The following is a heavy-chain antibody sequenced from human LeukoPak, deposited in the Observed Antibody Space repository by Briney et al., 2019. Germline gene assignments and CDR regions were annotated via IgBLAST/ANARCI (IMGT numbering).Heavy chain of an antibody. Sequence: SETLSLTCTVSGGSIRRSTYYWGWIRQPPGKGLEWIGSFYYSGSTNYNPSLKSRVTISVDTSKNQFSLKLSSVTAADTAVYYCARAEMATVPFDYWGQGTLVTVSS. CDR2: FYYSGST. J-gene: IGHJ4*02. V-gene: IGHV4-39*07. D-gene: IGHD5-24*01. CDR3: ARAEMATVPFDY. CDR1: GGSIRRSTYY.